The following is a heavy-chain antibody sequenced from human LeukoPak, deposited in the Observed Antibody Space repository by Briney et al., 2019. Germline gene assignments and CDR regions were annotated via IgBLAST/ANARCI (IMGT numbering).Heavy chain of an antibody. J-gene: IGHJ4*02. Sequence: PSETLSLTCTVSGGSIGWDYWSWIRQSAGKGLEWIGRIYKSGSTNYNLSFRSRVTMSVDTSKNQFSLSVTSVTAADTAVYYCAREEYFQDSNGYSYYFHSWGQGSLVTVSS. V-gene: IGHV4-4*07. CDR2: IYKSGST. D-gene: IGHD3-22*01. CDR1: GGSIGWDY. CDR3: AREEYFQDSNGYSYYFHS.